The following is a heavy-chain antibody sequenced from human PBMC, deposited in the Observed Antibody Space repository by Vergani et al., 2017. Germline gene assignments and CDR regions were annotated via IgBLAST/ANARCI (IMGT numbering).Heavy chain of an antibody. D-gene: IGHD6-19*01. V-gene: IGHV4-39*07. CDR3: ARDATVAAIHNWFDP. Sequence: QLQLQESGPGLVKPSETLSLTCTVSGGSISSSSYYWGWIRQPPGKGLEWIGSIYYSGYTYYNPSLKSRVTISVDTSKNQFSLKLSSVTAADTAVYYCARDATVAAIHNWFDPWGQGTLVTVSS. J-gene: IGHJ5*02. CDR2: IYYSGYT. CDR1: GGSISSSSYY.